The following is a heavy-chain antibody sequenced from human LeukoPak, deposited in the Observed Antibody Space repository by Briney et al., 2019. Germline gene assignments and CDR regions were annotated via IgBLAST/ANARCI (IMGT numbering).Heavy chain of an antibody. J-gene: IGHJ4*02. CDR2: IYWNDDK. V-gene: IGHV2-5*01. D-gene: IGHD3-3*01. Sequence: SGPTLVXPTQTLTLTCTFSGFSLSTSGVGVGWIRQPPGKALEWLALIYWNDDKRYSPSLKSRLTITKDTSKNQVVLTMTNMDPVDTATYYCAHAYHDFWSGYYPFPYYFDYWGQGTLVTVSS. CDR1: GFSLSTSGVG. CDR3: AHAYHDFWSGYYPFPYYFDY.